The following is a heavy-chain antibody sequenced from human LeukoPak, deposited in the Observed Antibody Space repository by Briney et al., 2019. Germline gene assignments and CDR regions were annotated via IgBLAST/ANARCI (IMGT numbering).Heavy chain of an antibody. CDR1: GFTFSSYA. CDR2: ISGSGGST. D-gene: IGHD3-22*01. J-gene: IGHJ4*02. CDR3: AKETPYYYDSSGSFDY. Sequence: GGSLRLSCAASGFTFSSYAMSWVRQAPGKGLEWVSAISGSGGSTYYADSVKGRFTISRDNSKNTLYLQMNSLRAEDTAVYYCAKETPYYYDSSGSFDYWGQGTLVTVSS. V-gene: IGHV3-23*01.